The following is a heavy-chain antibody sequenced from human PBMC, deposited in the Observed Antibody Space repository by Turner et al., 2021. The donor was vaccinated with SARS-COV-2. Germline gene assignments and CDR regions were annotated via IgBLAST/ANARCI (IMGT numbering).Heavy chain of an antibody. CDR1: GFTFRSYS. CDR2: ISSSSSYI. D-gene: IGHD2-2*01. CDR3: ARDHRPVVVPAAKRAGSYYYGMDV. J-gene: IGHJ6*02. V-gene: IGHV3-21*01. Sequence: EVQLVESGGGLVKPGGSLRSSCAAPGFTFRSYSLNWVRQAPGKGLEWVSSISSSSSYIYYADSVKGRFTISRDNAKNSLYLQMNSLRAEDTAVYYCARDHRPVVVPAAKRAGSYYYGMDVWGQGTTVTVSS.